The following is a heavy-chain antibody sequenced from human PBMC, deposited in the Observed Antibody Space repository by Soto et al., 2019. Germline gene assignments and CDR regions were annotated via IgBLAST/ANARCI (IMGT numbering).Heavy chain of an antibody. V-gene: IGHV4-30-2*01. J-gene: IGHJ4*02. CDR3: AGGDYYDSSAPPDY. CDR2: IYHSGST. CDR1: GGSISSGGYS. Sequence: KPSETLSLTCAVSGGSISSGGYSWSWIRQPPGKGLEWIGYIYHSGSTYYNPSLKSRVTISVDRSKNQFSLKLSSVTAADTAVYYCAGGDYYDSSAPPDYWGQGTLVTVSS. D-gene: IGHD3-22*01.